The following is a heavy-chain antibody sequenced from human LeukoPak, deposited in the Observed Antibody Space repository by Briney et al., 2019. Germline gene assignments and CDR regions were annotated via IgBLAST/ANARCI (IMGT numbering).Heavy chain of an antibody. CDR1: GGSFSGYY. D-gene: IGHD3-3*01. V-gene: IGHV4-34*01. CDR2: INHSGST. J-gene: IGHJ5*02. Sequence: SETLSLTCAVYGGSFSGYYWSWIRQPPGKGLEWIGEINHSGSTNYNPSLKSRVTISVDTSKNQFSLKLSSVTAADTAVYYCAGYDFWSGYYPWGQGTLVTVSS. CDR3: AGYDFWSGYYP.